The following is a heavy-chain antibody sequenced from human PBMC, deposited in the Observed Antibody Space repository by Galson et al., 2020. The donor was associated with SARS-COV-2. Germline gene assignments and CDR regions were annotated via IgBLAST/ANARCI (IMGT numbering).Heavy chain of an antibody. CDR2: ISSTSSTI. CDR3: ARGWGCSGGSCYSDY. CDR1: GFTFSRYS. V-gene: IGHV3-48*01. J-gene: IGHJ4*02. D-gene: IGHD2-15*01. Sequence: GGSLRLSCAASGFTFSRYSMNWVRQAPGKGLEWVSYISSTSSTIHYADSVKGRFTISRDNAKNSLYLQMNNLRAEDMAVYYCARGWGCSGGSCYSDYWGQGTLVTVSS.